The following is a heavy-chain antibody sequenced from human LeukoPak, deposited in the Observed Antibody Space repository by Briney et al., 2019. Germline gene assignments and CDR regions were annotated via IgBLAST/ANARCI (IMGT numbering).Heavy chain of an antibody. V-gene: IGHV3-11*01. Sequence: GGSLRLSCAASGFRFSDYYMTWIRQAPGKGLEWVSYISSGGITIYYADSVKGRFTISRDNAKNSLYLQVNSLRAEDTAVYYCTTFLVFFKGPSTSGLDLSDYWGQGTLVTVSS. CDR1: GFRFSDYY. J-gene: IGHJ4*02. CDR3: TTFLVFFKGPSTSGLDLSDY. D-gene: IGHD3-3*02. CDR2: ISSGGITI.